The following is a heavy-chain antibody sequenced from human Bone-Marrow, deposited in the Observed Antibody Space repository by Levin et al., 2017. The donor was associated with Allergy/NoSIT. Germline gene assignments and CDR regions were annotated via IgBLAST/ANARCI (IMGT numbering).Heavy chain of an antibody. D-gene: IGHD7-27*01. Sequence: AGGSLRLSCVISGFPLSDYGTSWVRQAPGKGLEWVSSIRGRGDTTYYADSVKGRFTISRDNSKNTLYLQMTDLRAEDAALYYCASRPGADPYYFDYWGQGTLVTVSS. CDR2: IRGRGDTT. V-gene: IGHV3-23*01. J-gene: IGHJ4*02. CDR1: GFPLSDYG. CDR3: ASRPGADPYYFDY.